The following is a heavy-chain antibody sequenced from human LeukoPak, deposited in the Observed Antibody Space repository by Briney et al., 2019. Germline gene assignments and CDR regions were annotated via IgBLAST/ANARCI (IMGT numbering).Heavy chain of an antibody. CDR3: AKCDNYYHDSSGSFYFDY. CDR2: ISGSGDST. Sequence: PGGSPRLSCAASGFTFSSYAMSWVRQAPGKGLEWVSAISGSGDSTYYADSVKGRFTISRDNSKNTLYLQMNSLRAEDTAVYYCAKCDNYYHDSSGSFYFDYWGQGTLVTVSS. D-gene: IGHD3-22*01. J-gene: IGHJ4*02. V-gene: IGHV3-23*01. CDR1: GFTFSSYA.